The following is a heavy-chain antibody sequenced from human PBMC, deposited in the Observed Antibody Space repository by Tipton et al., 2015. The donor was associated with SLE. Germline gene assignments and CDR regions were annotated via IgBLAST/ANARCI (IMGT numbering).Heavy chain of an antibody. CDR1: GYSISSSYY. Sequence: TLSLTCAVSGYSISSSYYWSWIRQPPGKGLEWIGYIYYSGSTNYNPSLKSRVTISVDTSKNQFSLKLSSVTAADTAVYYCASNYDPTPVAFDIWGQGTMVTVSS. CDR3: ASNYDPTPVAFDI. CDR2: IYYSGST. V-gene: IGHV4-61*01. D-gene: IGHD3-22*01. J-gene: IGHJ3*02.